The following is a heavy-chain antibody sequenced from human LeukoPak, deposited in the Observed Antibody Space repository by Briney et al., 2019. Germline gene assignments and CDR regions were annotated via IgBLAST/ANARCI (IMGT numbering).Heavy chain of an antibody. D-gene: IGHD3-9*01. V-gene: IGHV1-69*13. CDR2: IIPIFGTA. Sequence: SVKVSCKASGGTFSGYAISWVRQAPGQGLEWMGGIIPIFGTANYAQKFQGRVTITADESTSTAYMELSSLRSEDTAVYYCARGRSRADILTGWDLDCWGQGTLATVSS. CDR3: ARGRSRADILTGWDLDC. CDR1: GGTFSGYA. J-gene: IGHJ4*02.